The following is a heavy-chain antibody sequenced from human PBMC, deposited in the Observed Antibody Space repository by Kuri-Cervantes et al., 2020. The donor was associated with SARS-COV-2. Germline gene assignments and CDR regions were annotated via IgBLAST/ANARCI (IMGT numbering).Heavy chain of an antibody. V-gene: IGHV4-34*01. J-gene: IGHJ2*01. CDR2: INHSGST. CDR1: GFTISDYY. D-gene: IGHD1-1*01. CDR3: ARIRHPYWYFDL. Sequence: ESLKISCAASGFTISDYYMTWIRQPPGKGLEWIGEINHSGSTNYNPSLKSRVTISVDTSKNQFSLKLSSVTAADTAVYYCARIRHPYWYFDLWGRGTLVTVSS.